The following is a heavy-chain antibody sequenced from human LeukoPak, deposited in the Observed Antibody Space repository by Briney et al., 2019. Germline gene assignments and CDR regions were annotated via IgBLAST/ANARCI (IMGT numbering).Heavy chain of an antibody. Sequence: SETLSLTCTVSGGSISRNYWSWIRKPPGKGLQWIGYIYYTGSIKYNPSLKSRVTISVDTPKNQFSLRLSSVTAADTAVYYWGKALGSVGYVYFDYWGQGTLVTVSS. CDR1: GGSISRNY. CDR3: GKALGSVGYVYFDY. CDR2: IYYTGSI. V-gene: IGHV4-59*01. D-gene: IGHD5-12*01. J-gene: IGHJ4*02.